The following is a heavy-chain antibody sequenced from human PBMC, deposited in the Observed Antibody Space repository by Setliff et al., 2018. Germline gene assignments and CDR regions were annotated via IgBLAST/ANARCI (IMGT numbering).Heavy chain of an antibody. CDR3: ARASSSDNYNFWSGYYDGDAFDI. V-gene: IGHV3-21*01. J-gene: IGHJ3*02. Sequence: LRLSCAASGFTFSSYSMNWVRQAPGKGLEWVSSISSSSSYIYYADSVKGRFTISRDNAKNSLYLQMNSLRAEDTAVYYCARASSSDNYNFWSGYYDGDAFDIWGQGTMVTVS. D-gene: IGHD3-3*01. CDR2: ISSSSSYI. CDR1: GFTFSSYS.